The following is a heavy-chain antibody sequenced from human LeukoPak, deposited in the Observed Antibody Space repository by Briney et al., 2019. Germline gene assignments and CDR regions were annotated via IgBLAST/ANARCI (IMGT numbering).Heavy chain of an antibody. CDR2: IIPIFGTA. CDR1: GGTFSSYA. J-gene: IGHJ5*02. V-gene: IGHV1-69*06. D-gene: IGHD3-10*01. CDR3: ARGSSDYYGSGSYYNGDNWFDP. Sequence: GASVKVSCKASGGTFSSYAISWVRQAPGQGLEWMGGIIPIFGTANYAQKFQGRVTITADKSTSTAYMELSSLRSEDTAVYYCARGSSDYYGSGSYYNGDNWFDPWGQGTLVTVSS.